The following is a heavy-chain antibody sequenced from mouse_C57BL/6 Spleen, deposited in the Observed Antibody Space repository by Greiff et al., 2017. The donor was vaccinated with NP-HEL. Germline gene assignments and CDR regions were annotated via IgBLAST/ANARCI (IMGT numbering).Heavy chain of an antibody. CDR2: ISNLAYSI. V-gene: IGHV5-15*01. CDR1: GFTFSDYG. Sequence: EVQGVESGGGLVQPGGSLKLSCAASGFTFSDYGMAWVRQAPRKGPEWVAFISNLAYSIYYADTVTGRFTISRENAKNTLYLEMSSLRSEDTAMYYCARQEGMVTTGWFAYWGQGTLVTVSA. J-gene: IGHJ3*01. CDR3: ARQEGMVTTGWFAY. D-gene: IGHD2-2*01.